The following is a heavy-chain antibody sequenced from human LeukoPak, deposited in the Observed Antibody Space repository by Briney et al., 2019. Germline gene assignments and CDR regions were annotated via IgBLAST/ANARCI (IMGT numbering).Heavy chain of an antibody. CDR1: GFTFSSFA. CDR2: ISVSGGST. V-gene: IGHV3-23*01. J-gene: IGHJ4*02. CDR3: AKPDSGGTSSPFDY. D-gene: IGHD2-15*01. Sequence: GGSLRLSCAASGFTFSSFAMSWVRQAPGKGLEWVSSISVSGGSTYYADSVKGRFTISRDNSNNTLYLQMNSLRAGDTAVYYCAKPDSGGTSSPFDYWGRGTLVTVSS.